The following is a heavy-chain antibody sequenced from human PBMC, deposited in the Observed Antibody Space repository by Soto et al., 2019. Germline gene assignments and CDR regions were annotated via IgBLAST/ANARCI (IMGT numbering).Heavy chain of an antibody. J-gene: IGHJ5*02. Sequence: SETLSLTCTVSGDSVSSGSYYWSWIRQPPGKGLERIGYIYYSGSTNYNPSLKSRVTMSVDTSKNQFSLKLSSVTAADTAVYYCARGPVPNYYGSGSYYTFDPWGQGTLVTVSS. V-gene: IGHV4-61*01. CDR2: IYYSGST. D-gene: IGHD3-10*01. CDR3: ARGPVPNYYGSGSYYTFDP. CDR1: GDSVSSGSYY.